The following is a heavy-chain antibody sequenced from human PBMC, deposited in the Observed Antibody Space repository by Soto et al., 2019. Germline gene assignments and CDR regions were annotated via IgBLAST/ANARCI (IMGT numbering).Heavy chain of an antibody. CDR2: ISGSGTKT. J-gene: IGHJ4*02. V-gene: IGHV3-23*01. D-gene: IGHD3-22*01. Sequence: QAPGKGLDWVSAISGSGTKTHYADSVKGRFTISRDNSKNTLYLQMNSLRAEDTAVYYCAKDHPVIEVVKVFEYWGRGALVTVSS. CDR3: AKDHPVIEVVKVFEY.